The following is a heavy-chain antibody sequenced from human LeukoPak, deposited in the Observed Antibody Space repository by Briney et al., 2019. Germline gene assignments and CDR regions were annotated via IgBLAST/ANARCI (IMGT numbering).Heavy chain of an antibody. CDR3: ARDQFSSSGDY. Sequence: SETLSLTCAVYGGSFSGYYWSWIRQPPGKGLEWIGEINHSGSTYYNPSLKSRVTISVDTSKNQFSLKLSSVTATDTAVYYCARDQFSSSGDYWGQGTLVTVSS. V-gene: IGHV4-34*01. J-gene: IGHJ4*02. CDR1: GGSFSGYY. D-gene: IGHD6-13*01. CDR2: INHSGST.